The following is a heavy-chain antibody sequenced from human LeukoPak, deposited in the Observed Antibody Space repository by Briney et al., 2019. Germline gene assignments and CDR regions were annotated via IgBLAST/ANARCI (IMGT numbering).Heavy chain of an antibody. CDR2: IIPILGIA. CDR3: ARDSVQANYYYGMDV. Sequence: GGSVTVSCKASGGTFSSYAMSWVGQAPGQGVEWMGGIIPILGIANYAQKFQGRVTITADKSTSTAYMELSSLRSEDTAVYYCARDSVQANYYYGMDVWGQGTTVTVSS. J-gene: IGHJ6*02. D-gene: IGHD1-1*01. V-gene: IGHV1-69*10. CDR1: GGTFSSYA.